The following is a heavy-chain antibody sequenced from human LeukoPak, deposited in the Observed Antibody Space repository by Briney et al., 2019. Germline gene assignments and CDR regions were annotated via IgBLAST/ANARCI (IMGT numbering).Heavy chain of an antibody. CDR1: GFTFSSYA. Sequence: GGSLRLSCAASGFTFSSYAMSWVRQAPGKGLEWVSAISGSGGSTYYADSVKGRFTISRDNSKNTLYLQMNSLRAEDTAVYYCAKTIYGDFGAYWYFDLWGRGTLVTVSS. CDR3: AKTIYGDFGAYWYFDL. V-gene: IGHV3-23*01. J-gene: IGHJ2*01. D-gene: IGHD4-17*01. CDR2: ISGSGGST.